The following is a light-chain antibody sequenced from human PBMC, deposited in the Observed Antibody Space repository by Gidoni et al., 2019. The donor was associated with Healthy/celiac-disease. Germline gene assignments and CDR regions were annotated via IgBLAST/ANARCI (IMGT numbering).Light chain of an antibody. J-gene: IGKJ2*01. CDR3: QQYNSYPRT. Sequence: IQMTPSPSTLSVSVGNRVTITCRASQSISSWLAWYQQKPGKAPKILIYKASSLESGVPSRFSGSGSGTEFTLTISSLQPDDFATYYCQQYNSYPRTFGQGTKVEIK. V-gene: IGKV1-5*03. CDR1: QSISSW. CDR2: KAS.